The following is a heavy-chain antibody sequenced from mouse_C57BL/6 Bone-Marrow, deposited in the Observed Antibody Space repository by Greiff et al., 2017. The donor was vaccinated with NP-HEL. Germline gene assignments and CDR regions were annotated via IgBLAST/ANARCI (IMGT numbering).Heavy chain of an antibody. V-gene: IGHV14-4*01. D-gene: IGHD4-1*01. CDR1: GFNIKDYY. CDR3: TTGWDEDWDFEV. J-gene: IGHJ1*03. CDR2: IDPENGDT. Sequence: EVQLQQSGAELVRPGASVKLSCTASGFNIKDYYMHWVKQRPEQGLEWIGWIDPENGDTEYASKFQGKATITADTSSNTAYLQLSSLTSEDTAVYYCTTGWDEDWDFEVWGTGTTVTVSS.